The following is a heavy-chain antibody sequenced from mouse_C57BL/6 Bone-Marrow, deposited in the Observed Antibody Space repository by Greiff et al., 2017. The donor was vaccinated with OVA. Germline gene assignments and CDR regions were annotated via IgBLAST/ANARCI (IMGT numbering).Heavy chain of an antibody. D-gene: IGHD2-5*01. V-gene: IGHV1-64*01. CDR3: ARSDYSNFYWYFDV. CDR2: IHPNSGST. CDR1: GYTFTSYW. J-gene: IGHJ1*03. Sequence: VQLQQPGAELVKPGASVKLSCKASGYTFTSYWMRWVKQRPGQGLEWIGMIHPNSGSTNYNEKFKSKATLTVDKSSSTAYMQLSSLTSEDSAVYYCARSDYSNFYWYFDVWGTGTTVTVSS.